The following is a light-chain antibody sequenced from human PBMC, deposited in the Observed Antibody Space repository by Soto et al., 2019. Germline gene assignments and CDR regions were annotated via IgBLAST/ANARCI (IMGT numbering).Light chain of an antibody. J-gene: IGKJ1*01. Sequence: DIQMSQSPSTLPASVGDRITITCRAGQSVTFYLAWYHQKPGRDPKLLMSDGSDKESGVPSRFSGSGSGTEFTLTISDLQPDDFATYYCPQYKSRRTFGQGTKVDIK. V-gene: IGKV1-5*01. CDR3: PQYKSRRT. CDR2: DGS. CDR1: QSVTFY.